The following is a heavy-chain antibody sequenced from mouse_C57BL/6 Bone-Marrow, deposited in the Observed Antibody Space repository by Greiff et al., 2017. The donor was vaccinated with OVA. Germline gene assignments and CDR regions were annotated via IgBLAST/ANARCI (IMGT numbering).Heavy chain of an antibody. CDR2: IYPSDSET. CDR3: ASNDGYYWFAY. CDR1: GYTFTSYW. Sequence: QVQLQQSGAELVRPGSSVKLSCKASGYTFTSYWMDWVKQRPGQGLEWIGNIYPSDSETHYNQKFKDKATLTVDKSSSTAYMQLSSLTSEDSAVYNCASNDGYYWFAYWGQGTLVTVSA. V-gene: IGHV1-61*01. D-gene: IGHD2-3*01. J-gene: IGHJ3*01.